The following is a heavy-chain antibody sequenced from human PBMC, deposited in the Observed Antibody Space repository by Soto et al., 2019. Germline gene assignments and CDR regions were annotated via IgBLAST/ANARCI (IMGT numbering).Heavy chain of an antibody. J-gene: IGHJ5*02. CDR3: ARARGSSTYGP. V-gene: IGHV4-61*01. CDR1: GGSVSSGSYY. Sequence: PSETLSLTCTVSGGSVSSGSYYWSWIRQPPGKGPEWIGYIYYSGSTNYNPSLKSRVTISVDTSKNQFSLKLSSVTAADTAVYYCARARGSSTYGPWGQGTLVTVSS. CDR2: IYYSGST. D-gene: IGHD1-26*01.